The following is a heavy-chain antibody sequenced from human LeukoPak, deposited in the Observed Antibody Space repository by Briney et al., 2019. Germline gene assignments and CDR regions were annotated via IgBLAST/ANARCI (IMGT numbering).Heavy chain of an antibody. D-gene: IGHD3-10*01. V-gene: IGHV4-34*01. CDR2: INHSGST. CDR3: AVAGSSLYYFDY. CDR1: GGSFSGYY. J-gene: IGHJ4*02. Sequence: PSETLSLTCAVYGGSFSGYYWSWIRQPPGKGLEWIGEINHSGSTNYNPSLKSRVTISVDTSKNQFSLKLSSVTAADTAVYYCAVAGSSLYYFDYWGQGTLVTVSS.